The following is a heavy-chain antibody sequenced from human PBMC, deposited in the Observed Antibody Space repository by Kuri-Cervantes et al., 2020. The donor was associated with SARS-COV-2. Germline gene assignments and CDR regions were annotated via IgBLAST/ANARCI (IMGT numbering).Heavy chain of an antibody. J-gene: IGHJ4*02. D-gene: IGHD5-24*01. CDR2: IWYDGSVE. CDR1: GFTFSRST. V-gene: IGHV3-30*02. CDR3: AKDAGDGYNSTFDS. Sequence: GGSLRLSCAASGFTFSRSTMHWVRQAPGKGLEWVALIWYDGSVEYYGDSVKGRFTISRDQAKNTLHLQMNNLRVEDAGVYYCAKDAGDGYNSTFDSWGQGTRVTDSS.